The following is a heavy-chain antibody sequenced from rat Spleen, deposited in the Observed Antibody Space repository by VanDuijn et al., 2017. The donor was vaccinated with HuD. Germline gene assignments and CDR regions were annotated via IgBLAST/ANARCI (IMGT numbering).Heavy chain of an antibody. CDR1: GYSITSSYR. J-gene: IGHJ2*01. Sequence: EVQLQESGPGLAKPPQSLSLTCSVTGYSITSSYRWNWIRKFPGNKLEWMGYINSAGSTNYNPSLKSRISITRDKSKNQFFLQVNSVTTEDTATYYCASLYSSYSLYYFDYWGQGVMVTVSS. CDR2: INSAGST. CDR3: ASLYSSYSLYYFDY. V-gene: IGHV3-3*01. D-gene: IGHD1-2*01.